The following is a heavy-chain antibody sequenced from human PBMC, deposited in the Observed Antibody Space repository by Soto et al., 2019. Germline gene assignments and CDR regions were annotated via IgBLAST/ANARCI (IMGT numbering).Heavy chain of an antibody. CDR2: IYYSGNT. CDR3: AREGGESSDGLYYFDS. D-gene: IGHD3-16*01. CDR1: GGSTSSDNY. V-gene: IGHV4-30-4*02. J-gene: IGHJ4*02. Sequence: SETLSLTCTVSGGSTSSDNYWSWIRQPPGNGLEWIGHIYYSGNTDYNPSLKSRLAISIDTSKNQFSLKLSSVTAADTAVYFCAREGGESSDGLYYFDSWGQGSLVTVAS.